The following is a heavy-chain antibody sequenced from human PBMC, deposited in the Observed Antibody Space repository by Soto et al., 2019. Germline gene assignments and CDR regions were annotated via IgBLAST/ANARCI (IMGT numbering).Heavy chain of an antibody. CDR2: INSDGSST. CDR1: GFTFTNFW. V-gene: IGHV3-74*01. J-gene: IGHJ1*01. D-gene: IGHD2-15*01. CDR3: ATPYYFNH. Sequence: GGSLRLSCAASGFTFTNFWMHWVRQAPGKGLVWVSRINSDGSSTSYADSVKGRFTISRDNAKNTLFLQMNSLRAEDTAVFYCATPYYFNHWGPGTLVTVSS.